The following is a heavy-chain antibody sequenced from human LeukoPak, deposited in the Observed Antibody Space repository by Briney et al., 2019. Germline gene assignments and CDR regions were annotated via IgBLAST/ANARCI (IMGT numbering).Heavy chain of an antibody. CDR3: ARGRWLQLGYYYYGMDV. V-gene: IGHV4-30-4*01. CDR1: GGSISSGDYY. D-gene: IGHD5-24*01. J-gene: IGHJ6*02. Sequence: PSETLSLTCTVSGGSISSGDYYWSWIRQPPGKGLEWIGYIYYSGSTYYNPSLKGRVTISVDTSKNQFSLKLSSVTAADTAVYYCARGRWLQLGYYYYGMDVWGQGTTVTVSS. CDR2: IYYSGST.